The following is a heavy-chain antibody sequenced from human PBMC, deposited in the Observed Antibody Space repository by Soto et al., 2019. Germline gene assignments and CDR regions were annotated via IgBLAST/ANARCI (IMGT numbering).Heavy chain of an antibody. Sequence: PXGSLGLSCSVCGITVRNYSMHWVRQAPGRGLEYVSGITSDGDNTWHADSVKDRFTISRDNSDDTLYLQMSSLRVEDTAKYYCVKGNQLLRYYFEFWGPRTLVTVPS. V-gene: IGHV3-64D*08. CDR1: GITVRNYS. J-gene: IGHJ4*01. D-gene: IGHD2-15*01. CDR2: ITSDGDNT. CDR3: VKGNQLLRYYFEF.